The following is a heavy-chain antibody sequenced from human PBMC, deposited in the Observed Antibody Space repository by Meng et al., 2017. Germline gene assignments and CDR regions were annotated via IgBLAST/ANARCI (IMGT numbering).Heavy chain of an antibody. CDR3: ARVGSFLRDY. V-gene: IGHV4-34*01. J-gene: IGHJ4*02. D-gene: IGHD2/OR15-2a*01. Sequence: LTQWGAGLLKPSETLALPGAVYGGSFSGYYWSWIRQPPGKGLEWIGEINHSGSTNYNPSLKSRVTISVDTSKNQFSLKLSSVTAADTAVYYCARVGSFLRDYWGQGTLVTVSS. CDR1: GGSFSGYY. CDR2: INHSGST.